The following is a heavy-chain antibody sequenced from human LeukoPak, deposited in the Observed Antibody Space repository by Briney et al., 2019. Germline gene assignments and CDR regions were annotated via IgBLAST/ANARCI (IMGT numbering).Heavy chain of an antibody. CDR3: ARGAAGSDY. J-gene: IGHJ4*02. Sequence: PGGSLRLSCAAPGFTFSSYAMHWVRQAPGKGLEWVAVISYDGSNKYYADSVKGRFTISRDNSKNTLYLQMNSLRAEDTAVYYCARGAAGSDYWGQGTLVTVSS. D-gene: IGHD6-13*01. CDR1: GFTFSSYA. CDR2: ISYDGSNK. V-gene: IGHV3-30-3*01.